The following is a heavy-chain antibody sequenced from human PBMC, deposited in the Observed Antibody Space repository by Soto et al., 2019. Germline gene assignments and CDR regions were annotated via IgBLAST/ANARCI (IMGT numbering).Heavy chain of an antibody. CDR2: ISSSSSTI. V-gene: IGHV3-48*01. D-gene: IGHD1-1*01. Sequence: EVQLVESGGNLVQPGGSLRLSCAASGFTFSSYSMNWVRQAPGKGLEWVSYISSSSSTIYYADSVKGRFTISRDNAKNSLYLQMISLRVEDTALYYCARGSGAWTYYFDYWGQGTLVTVSS. CDR1: GFTFSSYS. J-gene: IGHJ4*02. CDR3: ARGSGAWTYYFDY.